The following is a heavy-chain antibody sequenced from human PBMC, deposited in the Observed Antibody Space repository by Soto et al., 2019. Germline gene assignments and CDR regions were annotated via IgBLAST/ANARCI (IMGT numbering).Heavy chain of an antibody. Sequence: ASVKVSCKASGYTFTSYYMHWVRQAPGQGLEWMGIINPSGGSTSYAQKFQGRVTMTRDTSTSTVYMELSSLRSEDTAVYYCARSDTAMVIQSGMDVWGQGTTVTVSS. D-gene: IGHD5-18*01. CDR1: GYTFTSYY. V-gene: IGHV1-46*01. CDR2: INPSGGST. CDR3: ARSDTAMVIQSGMDV. J-gene: IGHJ6*02.